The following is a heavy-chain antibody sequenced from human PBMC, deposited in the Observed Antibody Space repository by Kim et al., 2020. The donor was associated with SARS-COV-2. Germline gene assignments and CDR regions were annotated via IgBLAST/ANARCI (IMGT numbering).Heavy chain of an antibody. CDR3: ARDTTRYGSGRYDY. V-gene: IGHV3-30*04. CDR2: ISYDGSDE. D-gene: IGHD3-10*01. CDR1: GFTFSYYA. J-gene: IGHJ4*02. Sequence: GGSLRLSCAASGFTFSYYAMNWVRQAPGKGLEWVAVISYDGSDEYYADSVKGRFTISRDNSKNTLYLQMNSLRAEDTAVYYCARDTTRYGSGRYDYWGQGTLVTVSS.